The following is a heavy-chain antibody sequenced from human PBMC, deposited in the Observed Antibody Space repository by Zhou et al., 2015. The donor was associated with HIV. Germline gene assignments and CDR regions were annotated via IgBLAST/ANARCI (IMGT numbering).Heavy chain of an antibody. CDR2: IIPIFVTA. CDR1: GGTFSNYA. D-gene: IGHD6-13*01. CDR3: ARGSSSWTLVLGNFDY. J-gene: IGHJ4*02. V-gene: IGHV1-69*12. Sequence: QVQLVQSGAEVKKPGSSVKVSCKASGGTFSNYAISWVRQAPGQGLEWVGGIIPIFVTANYAQKFQVRVTITADESTSTAYMELSSLRSEDTAVYYCARGSSSWTLVLGNFDYWGQGTLVTVSS.